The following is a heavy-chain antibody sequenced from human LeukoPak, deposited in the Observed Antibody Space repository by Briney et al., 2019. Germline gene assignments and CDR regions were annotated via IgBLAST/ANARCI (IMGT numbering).Heavy chain of an antibody. D-gene: IGHD6-13*01. V-gene: IGHV3-53*01. CDR1: GFSLHTYC. Sequence: GGSLRLSCAGSGFSLHTYCMNWVRQAPGKGLEWVSVIYSGGSTYYADSVKGRFTISRDNSKNTLYLQMNSLRAEDTAVYSCARGAAAVVFDYWGQGTLVTVSS. CDR2: IYSGGST. J-gene: IGHJ4*02. CDR3: ARGAAAVVFDY.